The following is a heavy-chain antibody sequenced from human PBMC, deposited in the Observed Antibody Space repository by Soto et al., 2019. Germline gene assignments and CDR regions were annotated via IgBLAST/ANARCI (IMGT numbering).Heavy chain of an antibody. CDR3: AKNSGWFNT. J-gene: IGHJ5*02. CDR2: ISSSSTI. Sequence: PGGSLRLSCAASGFTFSSYSMNWVRQAPGKGLKWVSYISSSSTIYYADSVKGRFTISRDNAKNSLYLQMDSLRADDTALYFCAKNSGWFNTWGQGALVTVSS. V-gene: IGHV3-48*01. CDR1: GFTFSSYS. D-gene: IGHD3-10*01.